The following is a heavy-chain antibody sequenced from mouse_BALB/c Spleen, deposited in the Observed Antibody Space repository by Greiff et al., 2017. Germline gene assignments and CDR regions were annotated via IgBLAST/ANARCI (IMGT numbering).Heavy chain of an antibody. CDR2: ISSGGSYT. J-gene: IGHJ2*01. CDR1: GFTFSSYT. Sequence: EVKLVESGGGLVKPGGSLKLSCAASGFTFSSYTMSWVRQTPEKRLEWVATISSGGSYTYYPDTVKGRFTISRDNAKNTLYLQMSSLKSEDTAMYYCARRNYYGSSYLDYWGQGTTLTVSS. CDR3: ARRNYYGSSYLDY. V-gene: IGHV5-6-4*01. D-gene: IGHD1-1*01.